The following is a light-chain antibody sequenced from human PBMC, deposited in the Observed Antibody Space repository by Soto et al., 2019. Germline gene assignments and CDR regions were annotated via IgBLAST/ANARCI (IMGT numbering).Light chain of an antibody. CDR2: DAS. Sequence: DIQLTQSPSFLSASVGDRVTITCRASQDISSSLAWYQQRPGKAPKLLIYDASTLQTGVPSRFRGSGSGTEFTLTISSLEPEDFAVYYCQQRSNWLTWTFGQGTKVDIK. V-gene: IGKV1-9*01. J-gene: IGKJ1*01. CDR3: QQRSNWLTWT. CDR1: QDISSS.